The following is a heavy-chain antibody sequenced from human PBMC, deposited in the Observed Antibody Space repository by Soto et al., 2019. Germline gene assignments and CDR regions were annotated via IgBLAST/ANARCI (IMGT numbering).Heavy chain of an antibody. Sequence: EVQLVESGGGLVQPGKALRLSCAASGLTFSKYWMHWVRQAPGKGPVWVSYISSEGTTTDYADSVKGRFTISRDNANNTLYLQMYSQRVEDTAVYYCAIQDCTNDVCLEAAVTVGGALEYWGQGAQVTVSS. V-gene: IGHV3-74*01. CDR2: ISSEGTTT. D-gene: IGHD2-8*01. J-gene: IGHJ4*02. CDR3: AIQDCTNDVCLEAAVTVGGALEY. CDR1: GLTFSKYW.